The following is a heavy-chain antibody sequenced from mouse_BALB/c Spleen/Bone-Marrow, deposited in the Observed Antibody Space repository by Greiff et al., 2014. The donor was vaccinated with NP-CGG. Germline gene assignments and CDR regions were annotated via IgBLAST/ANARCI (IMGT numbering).Heavy chain of an antibody. CDR1: GYIFTSYW. J-gene: IGHJ4*01. V-gene: IGHV1S132*01. D-gene: IGHD2-10*02. CDR3: AREYGNYNYALDY. CDR2: IYPGTGTT. Sequence: VQLQQSGAELVRPGASVKLSCTASGYIFTSYWIHWVKQRSGQGLEWIARIYPGTGTTFYNEKFKGKATLTADQSSSTAYLQLSSLISEDSAVYFCAREYGNYNYALDYWGQGTSVTVSS.